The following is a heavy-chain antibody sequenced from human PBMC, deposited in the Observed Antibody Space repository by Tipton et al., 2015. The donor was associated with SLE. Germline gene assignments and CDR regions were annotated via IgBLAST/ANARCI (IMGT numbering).Heavy chain of an antibody. CDR2: IYYSGST. Sequence: TLSLTCTVSGGSISSGDYYWSWIRQPPGKGLEWIGYIYYSGSTYYNPSLKSRVTISVDTSKNQFSLKLSSVTAADTAVYYCARVGSGSSLPFDYWGQGTLVIVSS. J-gene: IGHJ4*02. CDR1: GGSISSGDYY. CDR3: ARVGSGSSLPFDY. D-gene: IGHD3-10*01. V-gene: IGHV4-30-4*01.